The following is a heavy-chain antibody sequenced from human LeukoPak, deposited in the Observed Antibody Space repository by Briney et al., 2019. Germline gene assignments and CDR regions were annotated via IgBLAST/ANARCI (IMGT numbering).Heavy chain of an antibody. J-gene: IGHJ6*03. CDR1: GYTFTGYY. CDR2: INPNSGGT. Sequence: ASVKVSCKASGYTFTGYYMHWVRQAPGQGLEWMGWINPNSGGTNYAQKFQGRVTMTRDTSISTAYMELSRLRSDDTAVYYCARDLADTAMVRRTSYYYYMDVWGKGTTVTVSS. D-gene: IGHD5-18*01. CDR3: ARDLADTAMVRRTSYYYYMDV. V-gene: IGHV1-2*02.